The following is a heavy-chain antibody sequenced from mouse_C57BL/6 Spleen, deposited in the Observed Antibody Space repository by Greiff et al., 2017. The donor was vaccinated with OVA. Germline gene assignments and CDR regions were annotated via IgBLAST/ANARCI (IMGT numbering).Heavy chain of an antibody. Sequence: QVQLQQPGAELVMPGASVKLSCKASGYTFTSYWMHWVKQRPGQGLEWIGEIDPSDSYTNYNQKFKGKSTLTVDKSSSTAYMQLSSLTSEDSAVYYCARGEDGNLQKAWFAYWGQGTLVTVSA. CDR1: GYTFTSYW. D-gene: IGHD2-1*01. V-gene: IGHV1-69*01. J-gene: IGHJ3*01. CDR2: IDPSDSYT. CDR3: ARGEDGNLQKAWFAY.